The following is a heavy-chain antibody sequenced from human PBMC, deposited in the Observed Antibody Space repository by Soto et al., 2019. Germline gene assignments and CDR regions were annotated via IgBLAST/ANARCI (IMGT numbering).Heavy chain of an antibody. D-gene: IGHD1-1*01. V-gene: IGHV1-18*01. CDR1: GYAFTTYG. CDR3: ARGRYGDY. J-gene: IGHJ4*02. CDR2: ISAHNGNT. Sequence: QVHLVQSGAEVKKPGASVKVSRKGSGYAFTTYGITWVRQAPGQGLERMGWISAHNGNTKYAQKLQGRVTVTRDTSTSTAYMELRSLRSDDTAVYYCARGRYGDYWGQGALVTVSS.